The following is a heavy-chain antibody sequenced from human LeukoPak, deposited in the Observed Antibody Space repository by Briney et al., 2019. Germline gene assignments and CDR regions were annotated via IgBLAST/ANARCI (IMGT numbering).Heavy chain of an antibody. V-gene: IGHV3-30*04. D-gene: IGHD6-13*01. Sequence: PGGSLRLSCAASGLTFSNYAMHWVRQAPGKGLEWVAVIPYDGSKKHYADSVKGRFTISRDNSKNTLYLQMNSLNTEDTAVYYCARGRGASYSSSWYDFWGQGTLVTVSS. J-gene: IGHJ5*01. CDR3: ARGRGASYSSSWYDF. CDR1: GLTFSNYA. CDR2: IPYDGSKK.